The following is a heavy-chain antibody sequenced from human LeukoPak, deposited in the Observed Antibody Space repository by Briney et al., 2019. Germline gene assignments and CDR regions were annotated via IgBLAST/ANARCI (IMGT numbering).Heavy chain of an antibody. Sequence: NPSETLSLTCTVSGGSISSYYWSWIRKPPGKGLEWIGYIYYSGSTNYNPSLKSRVTISVDTSKNQFSLKLSSVTATDTAVYYCARDLSRGGSGWWDFDLWGRGTLVTVSS. CDR3: ARDLSRGGSGWWDFDL. V-gene: IGHV4-59*12. J-gene: IGHJ2*01. D-gene: IGHD3-10*01. CDR1: GGSISSYY. CDR2: IYYSGST.